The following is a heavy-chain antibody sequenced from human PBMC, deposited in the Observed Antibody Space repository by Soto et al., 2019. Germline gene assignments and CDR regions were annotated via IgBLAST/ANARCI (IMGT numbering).Heavy chain of an antibody. D-gene: IGHD2-8*01. CDR2: INPKSGGT. CDR3: AKGDSTDCSNGVCSFFYNHDMDV. J-gene: IGHJ6*02. V-gene: IGHV1-2*04. Sequence: ASVNVSCKASGYSFTDYHIHWVRQAPGQGLEWLGRINPKSGGTSTAQKFQGWVTMTTDTSISTASMELTRLTSDDTAISYCAKGDSTDCSNGVCSFFYNHDMDVWG. CDR1: GYSFTDYH.